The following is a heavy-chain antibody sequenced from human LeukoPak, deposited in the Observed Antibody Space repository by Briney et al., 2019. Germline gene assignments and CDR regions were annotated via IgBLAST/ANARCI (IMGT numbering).Heavy chain of an antibody. CDR1: GGSISSYY. Sequence: ETLSLTCTVSGGSISSYYWSWVRQAPGKGLEWVSAISGSGGSTYYADSVKGRFTISRDNSKNTLYLQMNSLRAEDTAVYYCAKRAFDYWGQGTLVTVSS. J-gene: IGHJ4*02. CDR3: AKRAFDY. CDR2: ISGSGGST. V-gene: IGHV3-23*01.